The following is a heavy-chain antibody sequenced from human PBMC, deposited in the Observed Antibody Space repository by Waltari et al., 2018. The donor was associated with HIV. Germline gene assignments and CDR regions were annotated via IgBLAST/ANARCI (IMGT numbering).Heavy chain of an antibody. D-gene: IGHD5-12*01. V-gene: IGHV3-7*01. CDR2: IKEDGGLE. Sequence: EVQLVESGGGLVQPGGSLRLSCAASGFTFSGYWMSWVRQAPGKGLEWVGNIKEDGGLEYYVDSVKGRFTISRDNPKNLLFLQMNSLRVEDTAVYYCVRDGPFVDVEYWGQGTLVTVSS. CDR1: GFTFSGYW. J-gene: IGHJ4*02. CDR3: VRDGPFVDVEY.